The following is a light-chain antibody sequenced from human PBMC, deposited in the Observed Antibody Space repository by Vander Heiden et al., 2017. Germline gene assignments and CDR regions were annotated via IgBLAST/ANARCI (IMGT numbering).Light chain of an antibody. CDR2: DVN. CDR3: CSYAGSYAFNV. CDR1: SSDVGGYNY. V-gene: IGLV2-11*01. J-gene: IGLJ1*01. Sequence: QSALTQPRSVSGSPGQSVTISCTGASSDVGGYNYVSWYQQHPGKAPKLMIYDVNKRHSGVPDRFSGSKSGNTASLTISGRQAEDEADYYCCSYAGSYAFNVFGTGTKVTVL.